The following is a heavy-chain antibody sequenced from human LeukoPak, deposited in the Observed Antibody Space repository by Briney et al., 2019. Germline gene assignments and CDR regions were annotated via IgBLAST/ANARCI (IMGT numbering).Heavy chain of an antibody. CDR2: ISSSSTTI. D-gene: IGHD2-15*01. V-gene: IGHV3-48*04. CDR1: GFTFSTFM. CDR3: ARGYCTGGSCLATTDY. Sequence: PGGSLRLSCAASGFTFSTFMMNWVRQAPGKGLEWVSYISSSSTTIYYADSVKGRFTISRDNAKNSLYLQMNSLRAEDTAVYYCARGYCTGGSCLATTDYWGQGTLVSVCS. J-gene: IGHJ4*02.